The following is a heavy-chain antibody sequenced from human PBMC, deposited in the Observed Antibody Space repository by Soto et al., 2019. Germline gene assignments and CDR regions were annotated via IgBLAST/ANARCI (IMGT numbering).Heavy chain of an antibody. CDR3: ARMKPLGPYYIDF. CDR2: VDWNDEK. V-gene: IGHV2-70*04. CDR1: GFALRTPGMR. D-gene: IGHD1-26*01. J-gene: IGHJ4*02. Sequence: SGPTLVNPTQTLTLTCTVAGFALRTPGMRVSWLRQPPGKALAWLGRVDWNDEKFYSTSLTTRLTNSKDTSKNRVVLTLTNVDPVDTATYYCARMKPLGPYYIDFWGQGALVTVSS.